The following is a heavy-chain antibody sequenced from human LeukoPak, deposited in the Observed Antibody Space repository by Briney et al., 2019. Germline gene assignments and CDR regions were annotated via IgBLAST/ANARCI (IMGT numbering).Heavy chain of an antibody. CDR3: ARGGKATFRGPFDS. CDR2: ITPIFGTS. Sequence: SVKVSCKASGGTFSSDDMSWVRQAPRQGLEWMGGITPIFGTSNYAQKFQGRVTITTDESTSTGYMELSSLRSEDTAVYYCARGGKATFRGPFDSWGQGTLVTVSS. J-gene: IGHJ4*02. D-gene: IGHD5-24*01. CDR1: GGTFSSDD. V-gene: IGHV1-69*05.